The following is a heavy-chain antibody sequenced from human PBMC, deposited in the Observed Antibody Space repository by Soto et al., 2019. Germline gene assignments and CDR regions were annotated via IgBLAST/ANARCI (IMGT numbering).Heavy chain of an antibody. J-gene: IGHJ4*02. CDR3: AGDEFPLGGMIN. CDR1: GGSISSGGYY. CDR2: IYYSGRT. Sequence: QVQLQESGPGLVKPSQTLSLTCTVSGGSISSGGYYWSWIRQHPGKGLEWIGYIYYSGRTYYNPSLKSRVTISVDTSKNQFSRKLTSVTAADTAVYYCAGDEFPLGGMINWGQGTLVTVSS. V-gene: IGHV4-31*03. D-gene: IGHD2-15*01.